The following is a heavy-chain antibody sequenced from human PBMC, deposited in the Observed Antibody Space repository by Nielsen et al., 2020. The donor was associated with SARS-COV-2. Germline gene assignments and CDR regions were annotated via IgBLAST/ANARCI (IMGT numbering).Heavy chain of an antibody. J-gene: IGHJ1*01. V-gene: IGHV4-38-2*02. Sequence: SETLSLTCSVSGYSISSGYYWGWSRQSPGKGLEWIGTIFHTGSIYLNPFLRGRVTIPVDTSWNQFSLRLSSVTAADTGVYYCARGRGQWLSEYFQDWGQGTLVSVSS. CDR2: IFHTGSI. CDR3: ARGRGQWLSEYFQD. D-gene: IGHD6-19*01. CDR1: GYSISSGYY.